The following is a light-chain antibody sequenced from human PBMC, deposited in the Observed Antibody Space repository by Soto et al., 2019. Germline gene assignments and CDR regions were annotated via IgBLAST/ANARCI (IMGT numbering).Light chain of an antibody. J-gene: IGLJ3*02. CDR3: VLLYGGAWV. CDR2: RTS. Sequence: QAVVTQEPSLTVSPGGPVTLTCALTTGAVTSDYYPNWFQRKPGQALRTLIYRTSNKHSWTPARFSGPLLGGKAALTLSGVQPEDEADYYCVLLYGGAWVFGGGTKVTVL. V-gene: IGLV7-43*01. CDR1: TGAVTSDYY.